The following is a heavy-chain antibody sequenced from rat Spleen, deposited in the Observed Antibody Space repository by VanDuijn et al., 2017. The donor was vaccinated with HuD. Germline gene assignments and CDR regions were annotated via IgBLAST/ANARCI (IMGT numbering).Heavy chain of an antibody. CDR2: ISTGGGNT. CDR3: ANSGYGDYWFAY. CDR1: GFTFSNYD. J-gene: IGHJ3*01. V-gene: IGHV5S23*01. Sequence: EVQLVESGGGLVQPGRSLKLSCAASGFTFSNYDMAWVRQAPTKGLEWVASISTGGGNTYYRDSVKGRFTISRDNAKSTLYLQMDSLRSEDTATYYCANSGYGDYWFAYWGQGTLVTVSS. D-gene: IGHD4-3*01.